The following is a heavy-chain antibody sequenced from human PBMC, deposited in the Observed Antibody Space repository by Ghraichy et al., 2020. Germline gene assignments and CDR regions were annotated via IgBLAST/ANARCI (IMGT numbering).Heavy chain of an antibody. CDR3: ARDPLVRPNYGDYDNRYFDY. V-gene: IGHV1-18*04. J-gene: IGHJ4*02. CDR1: GYTFTSYG. Sequence: ASVKVSCKASGYTFTSYGISWVRQAPGQGLEWMGWISAYNGNTNYAQKLQGRVTMTTDTSTSTAYMELRSLRSDDTAVYYCARDPLVRPNYGDYDNRYFDYWGQGTLVTVSS. CDR2: ISAYNGNT. D-gene: IGHD4-17*01.